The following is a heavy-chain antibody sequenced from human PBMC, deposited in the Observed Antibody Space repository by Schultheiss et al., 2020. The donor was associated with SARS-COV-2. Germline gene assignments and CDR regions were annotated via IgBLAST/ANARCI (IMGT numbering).Heavy chain of an antibody. CDR1: GFSLSTSGVG. D-gene: IGHD2-2*03. V-gene: IGHV4-61*08. Sequence: SGPTLVKPTQTLTLTCTFSGFSLSTSGVGVGWIRQPPGKGLEWIGYIYYSGSTNYNPSLKSRVTISVDTSKNQFSLKLSSVTAADTAVYYCASWSGYCSSTSCYDPVDYWGQGTLVTVSS. J-gene: IGHJ4*02. CDR3: ASWSGYCSSTSCYDPVDY. CDR2: IYYSGST.